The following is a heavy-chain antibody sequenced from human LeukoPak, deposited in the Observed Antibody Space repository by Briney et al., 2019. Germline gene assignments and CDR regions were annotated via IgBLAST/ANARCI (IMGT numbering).Heavy chain of an antibody. CDR1: GYTLTELS. V-gene: IGHV1-24*01. Sequence: GASVKVSCKVSGYTLTELSMHWVRQAPGEGLEWMGGFDPEDGETIYAQKFQGRVTMTEDTSTDTAYMELSSLRSEDTAVYYCATARTISIRGAFDIWGQGTMVTVSS. CDR2: FDPEDGET. J-gene: IGHJ3*02. CDR3: ATARTISIRGAFDI. D-gene: IGHD3-9*01.